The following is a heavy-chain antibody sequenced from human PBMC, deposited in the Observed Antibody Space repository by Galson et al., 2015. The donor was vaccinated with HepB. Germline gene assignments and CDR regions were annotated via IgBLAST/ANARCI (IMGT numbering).Heavy chain of an antibody. CDR3: TTDAGIMVRGGPYYYGMDV. J-gene: IGHJ6*02. CDR2: IKSKTDGGTT. D-gene: IGHD3-10*01. CDR1: GFTFNNAW. Sequence: SLRLSCAASGFTFNNAWMNWVRQAPGKGLEWVGHIKSKTDGGTTDYAAPVKGRFTISRDDSKNTLHLQMNSLKTEDTAVYYCTTDAGIMVRGGPYYYGMDVWGQGTTVTVSS. V-gene: IGHV3-15*07.